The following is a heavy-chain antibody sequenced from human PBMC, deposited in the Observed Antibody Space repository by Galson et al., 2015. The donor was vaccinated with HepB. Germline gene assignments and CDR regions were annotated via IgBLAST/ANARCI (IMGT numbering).Heavy chain of an antibody. D-gene: IGHD5-12*01. CDR2: IIPIFGTA. CDR1: GGTFSSYA. CDR3: ASHVLGDLVATIPIDY. Sequence: SVKVSCKASGGTFSSYAISWVRQAPGQGLEWMGGIIPIFGTANYAQKFQGRVTITADKSTSTAYMELSSLRSEDTAVYYCASHVLGDLVATIPIDYWGQGTLVTVSS. V-gene: IGHV1-69*06. J-gene: IGHJ4*02.